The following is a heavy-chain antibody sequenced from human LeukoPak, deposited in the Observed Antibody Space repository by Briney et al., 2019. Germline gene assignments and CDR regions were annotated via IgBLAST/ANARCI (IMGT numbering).Heavy chain of an antibody. V-gene: IGHV4-59*12. CDR2: IYNSGST. J-gene: IGHJ5*02. Sequence: KASETLSLTCSVSGGPISNYYWNWIRQPPGKGLEWIGHIYNSGSTNYNPTLKSRVTISIDTSKNQFPLKLYSVSAADTAVYYCARGGSGSYYNWFDPWGQGILVTVSS. D-gene: IGHD3-10*01. CDR3: ARGGSGSYYNWFDP. CDR1: GGPISNYY.